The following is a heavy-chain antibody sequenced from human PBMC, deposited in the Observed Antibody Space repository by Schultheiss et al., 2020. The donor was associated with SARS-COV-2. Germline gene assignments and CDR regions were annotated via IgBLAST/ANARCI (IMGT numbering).Heavy chain of an antibody. D-gene: IGHD3-10*01. Sequence: GASLKISCKGSGYSFTSYLIGWVRQMPGKGLEWMGIIYPGESDTRDSPSFQGQVTITADKSIRTAYLQWSSLKASDTAIYYCARLRFGEVQAYFDYWGQGTLVTVSS. CDR3: ARLRFGEVQAYFDY. CDR2: IYPGESDT. CDR1: GYSFTSYL. J-gene: IGHJ4*02. V-gene: IGHV5-51*01.